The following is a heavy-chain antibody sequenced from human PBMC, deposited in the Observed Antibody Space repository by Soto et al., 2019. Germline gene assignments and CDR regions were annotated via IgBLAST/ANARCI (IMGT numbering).Heavy chain of an antibody. V-gene: IGHV3-48*01. J-gene: IGHJ4*02. D-gene: IGHD4-17*01. CDR2: ISSSSSTI. CDR1: GFTFSSYS. Sequence: GGSLRLSCAASGFTFSSYSMNWVRQAPGKGLEWVSYISSSSSTIYYADSVKGRFTISRDNAKNSLYLQMNSLRAEDTAVYYCAREIGDYGFRYWGQGTLVTVSS. CDR3: AREIGDYGFRY.